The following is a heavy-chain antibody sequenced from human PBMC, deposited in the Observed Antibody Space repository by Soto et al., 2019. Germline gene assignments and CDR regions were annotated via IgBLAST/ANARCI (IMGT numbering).Heavy chain of an antibody. CDR3: ARGLDSGSGRRAVGWFDP. CDR1: GYTFTGYY. V-gene: IGHV1-2*02. D-gene: IGHD6-6*01. CDR2: INPNSGGT. J-gene: IGHJ5*02. Sequence: QVQLVQSGAEVKKPGASVKVSCKASGYTFTGYYMHWVRQAPGQGLEWMGWINPNSGGTNYAQKFQGGVTMTSDTPISTAYMELSRLRSDDTAVYYCARGLDSGSGRRAVGWFDPWGQGTLVTVSS.